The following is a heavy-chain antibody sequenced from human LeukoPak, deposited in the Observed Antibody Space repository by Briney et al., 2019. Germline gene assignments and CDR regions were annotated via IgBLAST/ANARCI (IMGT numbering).Heavy chain of an antibody. CDR2: IYYTGGT. CDR3: ARSGLYSRVRWSFDP. Sequence: SETLSLTCTVSGGSISSYYWAWIRQTPERGLEWIGSIYYTGGTYYSPSLKSRVTISVDTSKNQFSLKLSSVTAADTAVYYCARSGLYSRVRWSFDPWGQGTLVTVSS. CDR1: GGSISSYY. D-gene: IGHD6-13*01. V-gene: IGHV4-39*01. J-gene: IGHJ5*02.